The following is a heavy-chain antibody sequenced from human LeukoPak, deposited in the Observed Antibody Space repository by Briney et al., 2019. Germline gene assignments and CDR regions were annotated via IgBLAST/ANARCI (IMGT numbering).Heavy chain of an antibody. D-gene: IGHD3-16*02. V-gene: IGHV4-4*07. CDR2: IYTSGST. Sequence: RASETLSLICTVSGGSISSYYWSWIRQPAGKGLEWIGRIYTSGSTNYNPSLKSRVTMPVGTSKNQFPLKLSSVTAADTAVYYYARGALGSVIFQYDVDYWGQGTLVTVSS. CDR1: GGSISSYY. CDR3: ARGALGSVIFQYDVDY. J-gene: IGHJ4*02.